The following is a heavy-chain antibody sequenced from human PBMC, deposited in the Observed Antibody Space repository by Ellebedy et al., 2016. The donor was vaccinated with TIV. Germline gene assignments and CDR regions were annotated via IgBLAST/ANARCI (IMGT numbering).Heavy chain of an antibody. D-gene: IGHD3-10*01. J-gene: IGHJ4*02. V-gene: IGHV3-33*01. CDR1: GFTFSRYG. CDR2: ISDDGGNE. CDR3: SRDSVWFGEYYFDS. Sequence: GESLKISCTASGFTFSRYGIHWVRQDPGKGLEWVAFISDDGGNEQYADAVKGRFTVSRDNSKNVAYLHLKGLRGDDTALYYCSRDSVWFGEYYFDSWGQGTRVTVS.